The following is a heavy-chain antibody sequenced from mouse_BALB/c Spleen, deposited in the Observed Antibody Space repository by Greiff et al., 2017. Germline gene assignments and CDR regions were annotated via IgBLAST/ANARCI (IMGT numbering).Heavy chain of an antibody. Sequence: QVQLKQSGPGLVAPSQSLSITCTVSGFSLTSYDISWIRQPPGKGLEWLGVIWTGGGTNYNSAFMSRLSISKDNSKSQVFLKMNSLQTDDTAIYYCVRASTMITTVFAYWGQGTLVTVSA. D-gene: IGHD2-4*01. CDR3: VRASTMITTVFAY. CDR2: IWTGGGT. V-gene: IGHV2-9-2*01. J-gene: IGHJ3*01. CDR1: GFSLTSYD.